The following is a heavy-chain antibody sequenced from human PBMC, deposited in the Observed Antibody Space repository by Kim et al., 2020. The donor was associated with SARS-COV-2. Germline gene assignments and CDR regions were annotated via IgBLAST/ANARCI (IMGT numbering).Heavy chain of an antibody. J-gene: IGHJ4*02. Sequence: SETLSLTCAVYGGSFSGYYWSWIRQPPGKGLEWIGEINHSGSTNYNPSLKSRVTISVDTSKNQFSLKLISVTAADTALYYCARGRGVGGYYGSGNYYNPSNFGIDYWGQGTLVTVSS. D-gene: IGHD3-10*01. CDR2: INHSGST. CDR3: ARGRGVGGYYGSGNYYNPSNFGIDY. V-gene: IGHV4-34*01. CDR1: GGSFSGYY.